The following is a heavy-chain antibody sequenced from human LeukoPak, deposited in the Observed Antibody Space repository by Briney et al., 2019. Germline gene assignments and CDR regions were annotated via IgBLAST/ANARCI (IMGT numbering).Heavy chain of an antibody. D-gene: IGHD3-9*01. CDR2: ISGSDGGT. V-gene: IGHV3-23*01. J-gene: IGHJ4*02. CDR3: AKGSRGYFDWLLYFNY. CDR1: GFIFNSYA. Sequence: GGSLRLSCAASGFIFNSYAMSWVRQAPGKGLEWVSAISGSDGGTNYADSVKGRFTISRDNSKNTLYLQMNSLRAEDTAVYYCAKGSRGYFDWLLYFNYWGQGTLVTVSS.